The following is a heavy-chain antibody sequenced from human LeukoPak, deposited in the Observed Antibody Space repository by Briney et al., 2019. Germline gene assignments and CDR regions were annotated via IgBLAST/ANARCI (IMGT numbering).Heavy chain of an antibody. CDR3: ARGGPGSGSYYKSPRPNFDY. D-gene: IGHD3-10*01. J-gene: IGHJ4*02. CDR1: GFTFSSYW. Sequence: PGGSLRLSCAASGFTFSSYWMSWVRQAPGKGLEWVANIKQDGSEKYYVDSVKGRFTISRDNAKNSLYLQMNSLRAEDTAVYYCARGGPGSGSYYKSPRPNFDYWGQGTLVTVSS. CDR2: IKQDGSEK. V-gene: IGHV3-7*01.